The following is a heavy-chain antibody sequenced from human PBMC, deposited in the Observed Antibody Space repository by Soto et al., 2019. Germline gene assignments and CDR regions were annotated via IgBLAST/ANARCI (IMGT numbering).Heavy chain of an antibody. D-gene: IGHD5-12*01. CDR1: GYTFTSYG. CDR3: ARVRAEKKDIVATIFQKGYYYYYGMDV. CDR2: ISAYNGNT. Sequence: ASVKVSCKASGYTFTSYGIGWVRQAPGQGLEWMGWISAYNGNTNYAQKLQGRVTMTTDTSTSTAYMELRSLRSDDTAVYYCARVRAEKKDIVATIFQKGYYYYYGMDVWGQGTTVTVSS. J-gene: IGHJ6*02. V-gene: IGHV1-18*01.